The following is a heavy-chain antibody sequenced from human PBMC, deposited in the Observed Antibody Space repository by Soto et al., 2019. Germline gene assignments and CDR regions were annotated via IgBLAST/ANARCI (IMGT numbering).Heavy chain of an antibody. V-gene: IGHV3-23*01. CDR3: AKVPRDFAWLLGLDYFDY. D-gene: IGHD3-9*01. CDR1: GFTFDTNG. J-gene: IGHJ4*02. CDR2: ISAAGGTT. Sequence: SGGSLRLSCAASGFTFDTNGMTWVRQAPGKGLEWVSAISAAGGTTYYADPVKGRFTISRDNSKNMLYLQMNSLRAEDTAVYYCAKVPRDFAWLLGLDYFDYWGQGTPVTVSS.